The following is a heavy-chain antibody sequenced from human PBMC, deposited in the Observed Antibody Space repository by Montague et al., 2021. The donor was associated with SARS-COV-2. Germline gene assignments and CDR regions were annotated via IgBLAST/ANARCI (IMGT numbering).Heavy chain of an antibody. D-gene: IGHD2-15*01. CDR2: SYHRSKWYH. V-gene: IGHV6-1*01. Sequence: CAISGDSVSSDTASCNWIGQSSSRGSQWVGRSYHRSKWYHDYAISLKSRITINPDTSKNQFSLQLSSVAPEDTAVFYCARTTTRMLYPENAFDIWGQGTMVTVSS. CDR1: GDSVSSDTAS. CDR3: ARTTTRMLYPENAFDI. J-gene: IGHJ3*02.